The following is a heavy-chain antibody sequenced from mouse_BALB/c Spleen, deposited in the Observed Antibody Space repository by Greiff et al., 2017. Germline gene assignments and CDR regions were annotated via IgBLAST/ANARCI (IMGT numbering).Heavy chain of an antibody. CDR2: ISYDGSN. V-gene: IGHV3-6*02. CDR3: ARDPGYYGMDY. J-gene: IGHJ4*01. CDR1: GYSITSGYY. Sequence: VQLQQSGPGLVKPSQSLSLTCSVTGYSITSGYYWNWIRQFPGNKLEWMGYISYDGSNNYNPSLKNRISITRDTSKNQFFLKLNSVTTEDTATYYCARDPGYYGMDYWGQGTSVTVSS.